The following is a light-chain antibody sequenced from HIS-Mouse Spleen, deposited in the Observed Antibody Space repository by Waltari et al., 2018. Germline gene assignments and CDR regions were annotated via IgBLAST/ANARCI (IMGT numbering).Light chain of an antibody. CDR2: DVS. V-gene: IGLV2-11*01. CDR3: CSYAGSYTYV. J-gene: IGLJ1*01. Sequence: QSALTQPRSVSGSPGQSVTISCTGTSSDVGGYNYVSWYQQHPGKAPKLMIYDVSKRTSGVPYRFSGSKSGNTASLTISGLQAEDEADYYCCSYAGSYTYVFGTGTKVTVL. CDR1: SSDVGGYNY.